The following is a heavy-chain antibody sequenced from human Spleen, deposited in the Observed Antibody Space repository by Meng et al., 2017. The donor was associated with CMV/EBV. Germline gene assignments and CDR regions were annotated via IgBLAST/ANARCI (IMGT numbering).Heavy chain of an antibody. Sequence: LSWAASGFTFSSYAMSWVRQAPGKGLEWVSAISGSGGSTYYADSVKGRFTISRDNSKNTLYLQMNSLRAEDTAVYYCAKGSLRRNDYWGQGTLVTVSS. J-gene: IGHJ4*02. D-gene: IGHD4-17*01. CDR2: ISGSGGST. V-gene: IGHV3-23*01. CDR1: GFTFSSYA. CDR3: AKGSLRRNDY.